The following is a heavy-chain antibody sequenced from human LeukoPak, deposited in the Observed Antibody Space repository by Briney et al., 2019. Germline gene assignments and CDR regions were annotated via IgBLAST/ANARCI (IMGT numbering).Heavy chain of an antibody. D-gene: IGHD6-19*01. Sequence: GRSLRLSCAASGFTFSSYAMHWVRRASSKGLEWVAAISYDGSNKKYADSVKGRFTISRDNSKNTLYLQMNSLRSDDTAVYYYARGVRIAVAGYIDCWGQGTLVTVSS. CDR3: ARGVRIAVAGYIDC. J-gene: IGHJ4*02. CDR2: ISYDGSNK. CDR1: GFTFSSYA. V-gene: IGHV3-30*04.